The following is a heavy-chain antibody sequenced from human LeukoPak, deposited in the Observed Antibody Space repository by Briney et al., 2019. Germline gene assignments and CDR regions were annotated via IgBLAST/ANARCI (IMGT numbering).Heavy chain of an antibody. CDR2: IIPIFGTA. J-gene: IGHJ4*02. V-gene: IGHV1-69*13. Sequence: GASVKVSCKASGGTFSSYAISWVRQAPGQGLEWMGGIIPIFGTANYAQKFQGRVTITADESTSTAYMELSSLRSEDTAVYYCAREREGYGKAAAGTILDYWGQGTLVTVSS. CDR3: AREREGYGKAAAGTILDY. D-gene: IGHD6-13*01. CDR1: GGTFSSYA.